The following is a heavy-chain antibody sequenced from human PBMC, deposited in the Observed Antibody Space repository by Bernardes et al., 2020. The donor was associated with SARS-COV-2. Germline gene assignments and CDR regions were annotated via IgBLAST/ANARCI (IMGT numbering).Heavy chain of an antibody. Sequence: GESLKISCKGSGYSFTSYWIGWVRQMPGKGLEWMGIIYPGDSDTRYSPSFQGQVTISADKSINTAYLQWSSLKASDTAMYYCARSACGTTGCYSPHNWFDPWGQGTLVTVSS. V-gene: IGHV5-51*01. CDR1: GYSFTSYW. D-gene: IGHD2-2*01. CDR2: IYPGDSDT. CDR3: ARSACGTTGCYSPHNWFDP. J-gene: IGHJ5*02.